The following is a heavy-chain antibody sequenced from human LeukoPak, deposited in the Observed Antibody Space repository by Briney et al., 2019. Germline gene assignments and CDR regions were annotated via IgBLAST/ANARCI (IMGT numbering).Heavy chain of an antibody. CDR2: ISSDGSST. D-gene: IGHD3-3*01. J-gene: IGHJ4*02. Sequence: GGSLRLSCAASEFTFSSYWMHWVRQAPGKGLVWVSRISSDGSSTSYADSVKGRFTISRDNAKNTLYLQMSSLRAEDTAVYYCAREDHYYDYWSGYFPIFDYWGQGTLVTVSS. CDR1: EFTFSSYW. V-gene: IGHV3-74*01. CDR3: AREDHYYDYWSGYFPIFDY.